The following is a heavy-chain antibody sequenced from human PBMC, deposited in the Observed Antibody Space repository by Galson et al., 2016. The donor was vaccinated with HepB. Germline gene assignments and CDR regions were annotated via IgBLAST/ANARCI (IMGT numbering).Heavy chain of an antibody. CDR1: GCTFSNYG. D-gene: IGHD3-3*01. J-gene: IGHJ5*02. CDR3: ARERERGRFVEWSLAGFDP. CDR2: ISVYNGNT. Sequence: SVKVSCKASGCTFSNYGISWVRQAPGQGLEWMGWISVYNGNTNYAQKIRGRVTLTTDTSTSTAYMELTSLRSDDTAVYYCARERERGRFVEWSLAGFDPWGQGTLVTVS. V-gene: IGHV1-18*01.